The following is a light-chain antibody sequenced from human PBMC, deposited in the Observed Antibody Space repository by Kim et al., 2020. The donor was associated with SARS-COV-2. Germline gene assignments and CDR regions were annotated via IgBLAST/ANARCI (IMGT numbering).Light chain of an antibody. V-gene: IGLV1-51*01. J-gene: IGLJ3*02. CDR2: DNN. Sequence: GQKCTISCSGSRSNIGSNYVSWYQQCQGTAPKPLIYDNNKRASGIPDRFSGSKSDTSATLGITGLQTGDEADYYCGTWDYSLSAWVFGGGTQLTVL. CDR1: RSNIGSNY. CDR3: GTWDYSLSAWV.